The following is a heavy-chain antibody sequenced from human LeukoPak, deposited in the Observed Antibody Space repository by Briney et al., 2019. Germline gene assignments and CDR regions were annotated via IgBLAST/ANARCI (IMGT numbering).Heavy chain of an antibody. J-gene: IGHJ4*02. CDR2: ISGSGGST. CDR3: AKGSLVVPLSY. V-gene: IGHV3-23*01. D-gene: IGHD3-22*01. CDR1: GFTFSNYE. Sequence: GGSLRLSCAASGFTFSNYEMNWVRQAPGKGLEWVSAISGSGGSTYYADSVKGRFTISRDNSKNTLYLQMNSLRAEDTAVYYCAKGSLVVPLSYWGQGTLVTVSS.